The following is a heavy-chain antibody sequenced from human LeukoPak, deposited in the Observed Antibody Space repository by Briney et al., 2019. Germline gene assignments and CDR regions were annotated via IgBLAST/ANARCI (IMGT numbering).Heavy chain of an antibody. CDR2: IYYSGST. V-gene: IGHV4-59*08. CDR1: GGSISSYY. J-gene: IGHJ3*02. D-gene: IGHD4-17*01. Sequence: PSETLSLTCTVSGGSISSYYWSWIRQPPGKGLEWIGYIYYSGSTNYNPSLKSRVTISVDTSKNQFSLKLSSVTAADTAVYYCARLVPTVTSEFQQDAFDIWGQGTMVTVSS. CDR3: ARLVPTVTSEFQQDAFDI.